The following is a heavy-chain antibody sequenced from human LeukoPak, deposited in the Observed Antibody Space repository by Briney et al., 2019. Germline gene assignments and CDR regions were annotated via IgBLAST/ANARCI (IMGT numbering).Heavy chain of an antibody. Sequence: GGSLRLSCAASGFTVSSHFMSWVRQAPGKGLEWVSVMYSGGSTYYTDSVKGRFTISRDNSKNTLYLQMSSLRAEDTAVYYCAKPRRSGGSYSSLDYWGQGTLATVSS. D-gene: IGHD1-26*01. CDR2: MYSGGST. CDR3: AKPRRSGGSYSSLDY. J-gene: IGHJ4*02. V-gene: IGHV3-53*01. CDR1: GFTVSSHF.